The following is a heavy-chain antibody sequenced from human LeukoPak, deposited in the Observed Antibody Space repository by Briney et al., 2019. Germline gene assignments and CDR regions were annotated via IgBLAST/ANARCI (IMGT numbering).Heavy chain of an antibody. D-gene: IGHD4-17*01. J-gene: IGHJ5*01. CDR2: ISYDGSNK. Sequence: PGGSLRLSCAASGFTFSSYGMHWVRQAPGKGLEWVAVISYDGSNKYYADSVKGRFTISRDNSKNTLYLQMNSLRAEDTAVYYCAKVDTVTTLEDNWFDPWGQGTLVTVSS. V-gene: IGHV3-30*18. CDR3: AKVDTVTTLEDNWFDP. CDR1: GFTFSSYG.